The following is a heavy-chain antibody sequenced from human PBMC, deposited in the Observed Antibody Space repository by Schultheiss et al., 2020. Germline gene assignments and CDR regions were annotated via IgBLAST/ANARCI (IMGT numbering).Heavy chain of an antibody. CDR1: GYTFTGYY. D-gene: IGHD2-2*01. J-gene: IGHJ2*01. CDR2: INPNSGGT. V-gene: IGHV1-2*02. Sequence: ASVKVSCKASGYTFTGYYMHWVRQAPGQGLEWMGWINPNSGGTNYAQKFQGRVTMTRDTSISTAYMELSRLRSEDTAVYYCASWGRCSSTSCSRIWYFDLWGSGTLVTVSS. CDR3: ASWGRCSSTSCSRIWYFDL.